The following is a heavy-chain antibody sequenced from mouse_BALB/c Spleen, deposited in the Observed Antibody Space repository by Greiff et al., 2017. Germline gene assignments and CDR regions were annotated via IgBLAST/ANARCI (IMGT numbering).Heavy chain of an antibody. J-gene: IGHJ1*01. D-gene: IGHD2-4*01. CDR2: ISDGGSYT. CDR1: GFTFSDYY. Sequence: EVMLVESGGGLVKPGGSLKLSCAASGFTFSDYYMYWVRQTPEKRLEWVATISDGGSYTYYPDSVKGRFTISRDNAKNNLYLQMSSLKSEDTAMYYCARVDYDRDWYFDVWGAGTTVTVSS. CDR3: ARVDYDRDWYFDV. V-gene: IGHV5-4*02.